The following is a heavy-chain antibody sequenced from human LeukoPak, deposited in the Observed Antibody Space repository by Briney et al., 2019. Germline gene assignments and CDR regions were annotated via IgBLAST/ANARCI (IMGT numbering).Heavy chain of an antibody. CDR3: ARDYHGY. J-gene: IGHJ4*02. D-gene: IGHD3-16*02. Sequence: ASVKVSYKASGYTFTGYYMHWVRQAPGQGLEWMGWIHPNSGDTNYAQKFQGRVTMTRDTSISTAYMELSWLRSDDTAVYYCARDYHGYWGQGTLVTVSS. V-gene: IGHV1-2*02. CDR2: IHPNSGDT. CDR1: GYTFTGYY.